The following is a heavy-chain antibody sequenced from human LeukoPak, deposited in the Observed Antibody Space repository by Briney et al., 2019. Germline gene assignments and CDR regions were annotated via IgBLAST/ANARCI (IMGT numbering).Heavy chain of an antibody. Sequence: GGSLRLSCAASGFSFSSYLMTWVRQAPGKGLEWVASIAQDGSAKHYVDSVMGRLTISRDNAKNSLSLEMNSLRDEDTAVYYCASSYAPFDYWGQGALVTVSS. D-gene: IGHD3-10*01. CDR1: GFSFSSYL. CDR3: ASSYAPFDY. CDR2: IAQDGSAK. J-gene: IGHJ4*02. V-gene: IGHV3-7*01.